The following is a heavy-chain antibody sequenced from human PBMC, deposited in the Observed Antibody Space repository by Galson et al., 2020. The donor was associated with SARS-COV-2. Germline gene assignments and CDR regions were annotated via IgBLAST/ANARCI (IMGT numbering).Heavy chain of an antibody. J-gene: IGHJ6*03. CDR1: GGSVSRYY. CDR3: ARGYSGYDSSGGTDYFYYYMDV. V-gene: IGHV4-59*02. Sequence: SETLSLTCPVSGGSVSRYYWNWIRQSPGKGLEWIGYISDIGYTNYSPSLNSRVTMSIDTSKNQFSLQLRSVTAADTAVYFCARGYSGYDSSGGTDYFYYYMDVWGRGTTVTISS. CDR2: ISDIGYT. D-gene: IGHD5-12*01.